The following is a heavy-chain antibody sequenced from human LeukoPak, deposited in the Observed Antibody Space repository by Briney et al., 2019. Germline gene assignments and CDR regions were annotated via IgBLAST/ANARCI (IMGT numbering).Heavy chain of an antibody. CDR1: GFTFSSYA. J-gene: IGHJ3*01. Sequence: PGRSLRLSCAASGFTFSSYAMHWVRQAPGKGLEWVAVISYDGSNNYYADSVKGRFTISRDNSKNTLYLQMNSLRAEDTAVYYCVRDWTFTRFSGSHPCAFDVWGQGTMVTVSS. CDR2: ISYDGSNN. V-gene: IGHV3-30-3*01. CDR3: VRDWTFTRFSGSHPCAFDV. D-gene: IGHD3-10*01.